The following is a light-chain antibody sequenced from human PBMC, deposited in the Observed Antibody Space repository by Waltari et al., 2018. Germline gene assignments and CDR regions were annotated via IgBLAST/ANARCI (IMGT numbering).Light chain of an antibody. CDR2: KAS. CDR3: QRYDDYPPT. CDR1: QSVSHW. Sequence: DIPMTQSPSTLSASVGDRVTITCRASQSVSHWLAWYQQKPGKAPKLLISKASSLEKEVPSRFSGSGSGTEFTLTITNLQPDDFATFYCQRYDDYPPTFGGGTKVEIK. J-gene: IGKJ4*01. V-gene: IGKV1-5*03.